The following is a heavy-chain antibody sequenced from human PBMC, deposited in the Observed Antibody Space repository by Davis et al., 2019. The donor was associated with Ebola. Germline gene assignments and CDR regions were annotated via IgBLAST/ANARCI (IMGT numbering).Heavy chain of an antibody. V-gene: IGHV3-74*01. J-gene: IGHJ6*04. Sequence: HTGGSLRLSCAASGFTFSTYWMHWVRQAPGKGLVWVSLINRDGSRTTYADSVKGRFTISRDNSKKTLYLQMNSLRAEDTAVYYCAKSGLSFGVVKYHYGMDVWGKGTTVTVSS. CDR3: AKSGLSFGVVKYHYGMDV. CDR2: INRDGSRT. D-gene: IGHD3-3*01. CDR1: GFTFSTYW.